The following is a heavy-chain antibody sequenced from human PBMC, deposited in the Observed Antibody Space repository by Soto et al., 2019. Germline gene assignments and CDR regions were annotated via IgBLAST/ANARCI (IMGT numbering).Heavy chain of an antibody. J-gene: IGHJ3*02. Sequence: ASETLSLTCTVSGGSISSGGYYWSWIRQHPGKGLEWIGYIYYSGSTYYNPSLKSRVTISVDTSKNQFSLKLSSVTAADTAVYYCARVLTMIVVDAFDIWGQGTMVTVSS. D-gene: IGHD3-22*01. V-gene: IGHV4-31*03. CDR1: GGSISSGGYY. CDR2: IYYSGST. CDR3: ARVLTMIVVDAFDI.